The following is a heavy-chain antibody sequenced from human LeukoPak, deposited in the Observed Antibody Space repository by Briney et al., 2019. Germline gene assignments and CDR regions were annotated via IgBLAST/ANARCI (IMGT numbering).Heavy chain of an antibody. D-gene: IGHD6-19*01. V-gene: IGHV3-30*02. CDR2: IRYDGSSE. CDR3: AKGIALAAPGY. J-gene: IGHJ4*02. CDR1: GFTFSSYG. Sequence: GGSLRLSCAASGFTFSSYGMHWVRQAPGKGLEWVAFIRYDGSSEYYSDSVKGRFTISRDNSKNTLYLQMNTLRGEDTAVYYCAKGIALAAPGYWGQGTLVTVSS.